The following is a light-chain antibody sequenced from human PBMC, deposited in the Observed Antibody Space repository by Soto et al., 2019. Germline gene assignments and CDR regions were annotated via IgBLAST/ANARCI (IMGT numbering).Light chain of an antibody. Sequence: DIQMTQSPSSVSASVGDRVTITCRARQGIGSWLAWYQQKRGKAPMLLIYAASSLQSRVPSRVSGSGSGTDYTLNISSLQPEDFETYHCQEANSFPPTCGGGAKVEIQ. CDR1: QGIGSW. CDR3: QEANSFPPT. CDR2: AAS. J-gene: IGKJ4*01. V-gene: IGKV1D-12*01.